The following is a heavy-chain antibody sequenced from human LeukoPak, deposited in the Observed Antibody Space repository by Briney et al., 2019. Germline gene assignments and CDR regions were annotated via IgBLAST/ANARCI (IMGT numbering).Heavy chain of an antibody. D-gene: IGHD6-19*01. CDR1: GFTFSSYG. CDR2: IRSDGSNK. CDR3: ARILDSVWGELGY. J-gene: IGHJ4*02. Sequence: GGSLRLSCAGSGFTFSSYGMHWVRQAPGKGLEWMAFIRSDGSNKYYADSVKGRFTISRDNSKNTLYLQMNSLRADDTAVYYCARILDSVWGELGYWGQGTLVTVSS. V-gene: IGHV3-30*02.